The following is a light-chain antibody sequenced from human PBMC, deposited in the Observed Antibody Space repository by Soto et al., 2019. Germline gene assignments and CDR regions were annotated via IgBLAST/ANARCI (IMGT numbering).Light chain of an antibody. CDR3: QQYTNWPPFT. CDR2: GAS. V-gene: IGKV3-15*01. Sequence: EIVLTQSPATLSLSPGERATLSCRAGQNVGTSLAWYQQKSGQAPRLLIYGASTRAAGVPARFSGSASGTKYTLTITSLQSEDFALYYCQQYTNWPPFTFGQGTRLEIK. CDR1: QNVGTS. J-gene: IGKJ5*01.